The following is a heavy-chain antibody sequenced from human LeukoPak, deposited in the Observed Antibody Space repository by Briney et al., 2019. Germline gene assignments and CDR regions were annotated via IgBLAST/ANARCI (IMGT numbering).Heavy chain of an antibody. D-gene: IGHD5-18*01. J-gene: IGHJ4*02. CDR1: GFTFSSCG. CDR2: IKKDGSEK. Sequence: PGGSLRLSCAASGFTFSSCGMSWVRQAPGKGREWVANIKKDGSEKYYVDSVKGRFTISRDNAKTSLYLQMNSLRAEDTAVYYCARDLSGVTGYTYGRGIDYWGQGTLVTVSS. V-gene: IGHV3-7*01. CDR3: ARDLSGVTGYTYGRGIDY.